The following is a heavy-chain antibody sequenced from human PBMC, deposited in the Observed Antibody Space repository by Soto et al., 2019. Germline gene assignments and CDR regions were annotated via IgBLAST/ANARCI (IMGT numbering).Heavy chain of an antibody. CDR2: IKDDGGDE. Sequence: EVQLVESGGGLVQPGGSLRLSCAASEFTFSPYWMSWVRQAPGKGLEWVAIIKDDGGDEHYLEAVRGRFTISRDNAKKSLYLAMNSLRVEDTAMYYCAGGSGWISDSWGHGTLVTVSS. V-gene: IGHV3-7*05. J-gene: IGHJ4*01. D-gene: IGHD6-19*01. CDR1: EFTFSPYW. CDR3: AGGSGWISDS.